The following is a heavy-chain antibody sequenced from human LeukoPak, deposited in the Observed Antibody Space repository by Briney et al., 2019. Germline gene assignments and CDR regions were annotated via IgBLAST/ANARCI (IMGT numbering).Heavy chain of an antibody. J-gene: IGHJ4*02. Sequence: GGSLRLSCAASGFTVSSNYMSWVRQAPGKGLEWVSVIYSGGSTYYADSVKGRFTISRHNSKNTLYLQMNSLRAEDTAVYYCARAWRSSGFRTRYFDYWGQGTLVTVSS. D-gene: IGHD3-22*01. V-gene: IGHV3-53*04. CDR1: GFTVSSNY. CDR2: IYSGGST. CDR3: ARAWRSSGFRTRYFDY.